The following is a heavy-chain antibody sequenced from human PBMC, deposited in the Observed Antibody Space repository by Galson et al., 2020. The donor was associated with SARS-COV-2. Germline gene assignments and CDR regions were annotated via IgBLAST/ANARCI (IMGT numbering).Heavy chain of an antibody. CDR1: GFSLSTSGVC. J-gene: IGHJ4*02. Sequence: SGPTLVKPTQTLTLTCTFSGFSLSTSGVCVSWIRQPPGKALEWLARIDWDDDKYYSTSLRTRLTISKDTSKNQVVLTMTNMETVDTATYYCARIVGANGVCTGDYWGQGTLVTVSS. V-gene: IGHV2-70*11. CDR3: ARIVGANGVCTGDY. D-gene: IGHD2-8*01. CDR2: IDWDDDK.